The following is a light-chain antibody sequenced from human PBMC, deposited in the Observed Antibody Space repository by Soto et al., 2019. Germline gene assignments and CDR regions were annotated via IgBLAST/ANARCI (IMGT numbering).Light chain of an antibody. J-gene: IGLJ2*01. CDR1: TGAVTSGHY. Sequence: QAVVTQEPSLTVSPGGTITLPCGSSTGAVTSGHYPYWFQQKPGQAPRTMIYDTSNKHSWTPARFSGSLLGGKAALTLSGAQPEDEAEYYCLLSYNGALVVFGGGTKLTVL. V-gene: IGLV7-46*01. CDR2: DTS. CDR3: LLSYNGALVV.